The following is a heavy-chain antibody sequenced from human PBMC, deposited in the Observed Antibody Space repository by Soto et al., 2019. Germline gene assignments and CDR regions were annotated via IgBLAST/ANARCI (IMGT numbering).Heavy chain of an antibody. CDR1: GGTFSSYA. CDR2: IIPIFGTA. J-gene: IGHJ4*02. D-gene: IGHD3-22*01. V-gene: IGHV1-69*13. CDR3: ARGKPHYYDSSGYGSS. Sequence: ASVNVSCKASGGTFSSYAISWVRQAPGQGLEWMGGIIPIFGTANYAQKFQGRVTITADESTSTAYMELSSLRSEDTAVYYCARGKPHYYDSSGYGSSWGQGTLVTVSS.